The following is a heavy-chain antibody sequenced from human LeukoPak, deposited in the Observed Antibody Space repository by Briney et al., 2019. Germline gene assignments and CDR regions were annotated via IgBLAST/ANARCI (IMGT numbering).Heavy chain of an antibody. J-gene: IGHJ4*02. V-gene: IGHV4-4*07. CDR2: IHNTGSS. Sequence: PSETLSLTCTVTSGSIGNYYWSWIRQSAEKGLEWIGRIHNTGSSNYSPSLKSRVTMSIDVSRNRLSLMLTSVTAADTALYYCARDRSSAYYRDFFDYWGQGILVTVSS. CDR3: ARDRSSAYYRDFFDY. D-gene: IGHD1-26*01. CDR1: SGSIGNYY.